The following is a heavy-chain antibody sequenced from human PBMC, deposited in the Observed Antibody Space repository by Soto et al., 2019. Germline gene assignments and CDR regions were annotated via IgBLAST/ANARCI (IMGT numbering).Heavy chain of an antibody. Sequence: GWSLRLSCAASGFTFSCCWMSWVRQAPGKGLEWVANIKQDGSEKYYVDSVKGRFTISRDSARNSLFLQMDSLRAEDTAVYYCARGRGLDVWGQGTTVTVSS. J-gene: IGHJ6*02. CDR1: GFTFSCCW. CDR3: ARGRGLDV. V-gene: IGHV3-7*01. CDR2: IKQDGSEK.